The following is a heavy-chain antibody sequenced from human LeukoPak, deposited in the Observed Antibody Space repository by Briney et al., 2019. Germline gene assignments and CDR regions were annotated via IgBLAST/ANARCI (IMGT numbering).Heavy chain of an antibody. J-gene: IGHJ4*02. Sequence: GESLKISCKGSGYSFTSCWIGWVRQMPGKGLEWMGIIYPGDSDTRYSPSFQGQVTISADKSISTAYLQWSSLKASDTAMYYCARSYYYDSSGYPRPYSYDYWGQGTLVTVSS. V-gene: IGHV5-51*01. D-gene: IGHD3-22*01. CDR3: ARSYYYDSSGYPRPYSYDY. CDR1: GYSFTSCW. CDR2: IYPGDSDT.